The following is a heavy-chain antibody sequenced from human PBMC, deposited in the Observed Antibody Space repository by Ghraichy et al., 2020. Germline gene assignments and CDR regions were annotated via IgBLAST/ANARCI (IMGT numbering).Heavy chain of an antibody. V-gene: IGHV1-69*13. D-gene: IGHD4-17*01. J-gene: IGHJ6*03. CDR1: GGTFSSYA. CDR2: IIPIFGTA. CDR3: ASYTVTTPYYYYMDV. Sequence: SVKVSCKASGGTFSSYAISWVRQAPGQGLEWMGGIIPIFGTANYAQKFQGRVTITADESTSTAYMELSSLRSEDTAVYYCASYTVTTPYYYYMDVWGKGTTVTVSS.